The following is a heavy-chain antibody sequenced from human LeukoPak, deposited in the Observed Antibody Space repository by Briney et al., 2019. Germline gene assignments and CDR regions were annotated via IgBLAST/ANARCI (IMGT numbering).Heavy chain of an antibody. D-gene: IGHD6-19*01. V-gene: IGHV3-30-3*01. CDR2: ISYDGSNK. CDR3: ARETSSGWYCAFDI. J-gene: IGHJ3*02. Sequence: GGSLRLSCAASGFTFSSYWMSWVRQAPGKGLEWVAVISYDGSNKYYADSVKGRFTISRDNSKNTLYLQMNSLRAEDTAVYYCARETSSGWYCAFDIWGQGTMVTVSS. CDR1: GFTFSSYW.